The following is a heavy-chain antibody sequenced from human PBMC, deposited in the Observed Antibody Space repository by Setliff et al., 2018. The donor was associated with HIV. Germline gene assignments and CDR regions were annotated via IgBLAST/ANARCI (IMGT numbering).Heavy chain of an antibody. D-gene: IGHD5-18*01. Sequence: KASETLSLTCTVSGGSISTSRYYWGWIRQPPGKGLEWIGSINYRGNTYYNPSLKSRAAISVDTSKNQISLKLSSVTAADTAVYYCARSPGVDTNMAFDYWGRGTLVTVSS. CDR2: INYRGNT. J-gene: IGHJ4*02. CDR3: ARSPGVDTNMAFDY. CDR1: GGSISTSRYY. V-gene: IGHV4-39*01.